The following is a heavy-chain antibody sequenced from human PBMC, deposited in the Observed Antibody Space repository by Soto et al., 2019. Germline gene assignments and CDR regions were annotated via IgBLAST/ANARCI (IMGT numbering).Heavy chain of an antibody. CDR3: ARIAFSPFDY. CDR1: GFIFSEYS. V-gene: IGHV3-48*02. D-gene: IGHD2-21*01. Sequence: EVRLVESGGGLVQPGGSLRLSCAASGFIFSEYSMNWVRQAPGKGLEWVAYISGSSSLIYYADSVEGRFTISRDNVKNSLFLQMSSLRDEDTAVYYCARIAFSPFDYWGQGTLVSVSA. CDR2: ISGSSSLI. J-gene: IGHJ4*02.